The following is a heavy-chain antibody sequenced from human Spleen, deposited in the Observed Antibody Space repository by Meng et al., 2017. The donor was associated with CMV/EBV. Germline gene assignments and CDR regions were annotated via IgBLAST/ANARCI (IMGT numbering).Heavy chain of an antibody. D-gene: IGHD2-2*02. J-gene: IGHJ6*02. CDR3: AGVVPAAIRGYYYYGMDV. Sequence: GGSLRLSCKASGYTFTEFYIHWVRQAPGQGLEWMGCINPRNGVANYTQKFQGRFTMTRDTSINTAYMELSRLRSDDTAVYYCAGVVPAAIRGYYYYGMDVWGQGTTVTVSS. CDR2: INPRNGVA. V-gene: IGHV1-2*02. CDR1: GYTFTEFY.